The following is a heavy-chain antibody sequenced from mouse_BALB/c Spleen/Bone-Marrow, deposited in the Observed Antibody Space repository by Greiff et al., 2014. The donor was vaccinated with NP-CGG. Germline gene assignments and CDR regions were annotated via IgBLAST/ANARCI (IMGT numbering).Heavy chain of an antibody. J-gene: IGHJ2*01. V-gene: IGHV2-2*02. CDR1: GFSLTTYG. D-gene: IGHD3-1*01. CDR3: ARNHRGYYFDY. CDR2: IWTGGST. Sequence: VKLVESGPGLVQPSRSLSITCTVSGFSLTTYGVHWVRQSPGKGLEWLGVIWTGGSTDYNAAFISRLSISKDNSKSQVFFEMNSLQANDTAIYYCARNHRGYYFDYWGQGTTLTVSS.